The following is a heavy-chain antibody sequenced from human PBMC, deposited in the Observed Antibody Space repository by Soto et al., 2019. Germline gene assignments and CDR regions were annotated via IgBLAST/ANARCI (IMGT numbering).Heavy chain of an antibody. V-gene: IGHV3-53*01. CDR2: IYSGGNS. CDR3: ATSLSPVAGRPLHN. CDR1: GLTVATNS. J-gene: IGHJ4*02. Sequence: GGSLRLSCEASGLTVATNSFIWVRQAPGKGLEWVSVIYSGGNSYYADSARGRFSVSRDSSKNTLYLQISSLGAGGTAMYYCATSLSPVAGRPLHNWGQGTLVTVSS. D-gene: IGHD6-19*01.